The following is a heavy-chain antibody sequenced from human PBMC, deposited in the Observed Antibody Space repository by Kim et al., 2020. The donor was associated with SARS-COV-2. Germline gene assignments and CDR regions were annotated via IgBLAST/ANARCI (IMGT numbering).Heavy chain of an antibody. CDR3: ARDPFRGSLDY. CDR2: INEHGSDT. J-gene: IGHJ4*02. D-gene: IGHD3-10*01. Sequence: GGSLRLSCAVSGFTFSNSWMSWVRQAPGKGLEWVANINEHGSDTYYVDSLEGRFINSRDNAKNSLYLQMNSLRAEDTAVYFCARDPFRGSLDYWGQGALV. CDR1: GFTFSNSW. V-gene: IGHV3-7*01.